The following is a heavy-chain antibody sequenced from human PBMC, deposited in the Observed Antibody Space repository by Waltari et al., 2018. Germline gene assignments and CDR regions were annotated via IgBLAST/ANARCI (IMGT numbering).Heavy chain of an antibody. CDR3: ARVGMATKIGAFDI. CDR1: GFTVRSNY. V-gene: IGHV3-53*01. D-gene: IGHD5-12*01. CDR2: IYSGVST. J-gene: IGHJ3*02. Sequence: EVQLVESGGGLIQPGGSLRLSCAASGFTVRSNYMSWVRRAPGKGLEWVSVIYSGVSTYYADSVKGRFTISRDNSKNTLYLQMNSLRAEDTAVYYCARVGMATKIGAFDIWGQGTMVTVSS.